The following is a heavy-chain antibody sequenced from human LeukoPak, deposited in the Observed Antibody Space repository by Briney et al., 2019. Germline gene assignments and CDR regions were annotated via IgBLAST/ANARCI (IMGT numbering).Heavy chain of an antibody. CDR1: GGSISSGGYY. J-gene: IGHJ4*02. CDR2: IYYSGST. Sequence: PSETLSLTCTVSGGSISSGGYYWSWIRQHPGKGLEWIGYIYYSGSTYYNPSLKSRVTISVDTSKNQFSLKLSSVTAADTAVYYCARGDDSSGSHDYWGQGTLVTVSS. D-gene: IGHD3-22*01. CDR3: ARGDDSSGSHDY. V-gene: IGHV4-31*03.